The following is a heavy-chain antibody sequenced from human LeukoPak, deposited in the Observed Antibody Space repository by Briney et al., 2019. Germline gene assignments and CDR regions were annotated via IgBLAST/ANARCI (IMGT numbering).Heavy chain of an antibody. D-gene: IGHD4-17*01. CDR2: IYTSGTT. Sequence: SETLSLTCTVSGGSISSYYWSWIRQPAGKGLEWIGRIYTSGTTHYNPSLKSRVTMSVDTSKNQFSLKPSSVTAADTAMYYCARLSTVTTSFDYWGQGTLVTVSS. V-gene: IGHV4-4*07. J-gene: IGHJ4*02. CDR1: GGSISSYY. CDR3: ARLSTVTTSFDY.